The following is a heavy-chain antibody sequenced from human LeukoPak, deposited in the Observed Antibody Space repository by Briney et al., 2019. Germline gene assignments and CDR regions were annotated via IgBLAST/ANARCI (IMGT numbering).Heavy chain of an antibody. D-gene: IGHD2-15*01. CDR2: TYYRTEWYN. CDR1: GDSFSSNRTA. J-gene: IGHJ4*02. V-gene: IGHV6-1*01. CDR3: ARDLSLAFDY. Sequence: QTLTLTCAMSGDSFSSNRTAWNRIRQSPSRGLEWLGRTYYRTEWYNDYPVSVKSRLTINPDTSKNQFSLQLNSVTPEDTAVYYCARDLSLAFDYWGQGMVVTVSS.